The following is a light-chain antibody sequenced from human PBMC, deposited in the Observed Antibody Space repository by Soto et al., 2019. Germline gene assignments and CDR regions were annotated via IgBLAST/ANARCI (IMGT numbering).Light chain of an antibody. CDR2: DAS. J-gene: IGKJ5*01. CDR3: QQLNAYPLT. CDR1: QSISSW. V-gene: IGKV1-5*01. Sequence: DIQMTQSPSTLSASVGDRATLSCRASQSISSWLAWYQQKPGKAPKLLIYDASSGASGVPARFSGSGSGTEFTLTISSLQPDDFAAYYCQQLNAYPLTFGQGTRLEIK.